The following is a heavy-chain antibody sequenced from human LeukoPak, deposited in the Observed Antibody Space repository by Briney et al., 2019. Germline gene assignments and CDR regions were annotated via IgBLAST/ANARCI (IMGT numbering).Heavy chain of an antibody. CDR1: GGSISSGGYY. Sequence: PSETLSLTCTVSGGSISSGGYYWSWIRQHPGKGLEWIGYIYHSGSTYYNPSLKSRSTISLDTSKNQFSLKLSSVPAADTAVYFCARDATASTGAGVDPWGQGTLVTVSS. CDR3: ARDATASTGAGVDP. D-gene: IGHD6-13*01. J-gene: IGHJ5*02. CDR2: IYHSGST. V-gene: IGHV4-31*03.